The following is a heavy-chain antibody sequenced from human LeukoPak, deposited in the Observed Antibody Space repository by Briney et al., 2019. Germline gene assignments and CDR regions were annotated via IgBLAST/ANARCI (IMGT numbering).Heavy chain of an antibody. CDR3: ARVDSGRFYFDY. V-gene: IGHV3-66*01. J-gene: IGHJ4*02. Sequence: GGSLRLSCAVSGFTVSSNYMSWARQAPGKGLEWVSIIYSGSRTDYADSVKGRFTISRDNSKDRLHLQMNSLRPEDTAVYYCARVDSGRFYFDYWGQGTLVTASA. D-gene: IGHD6-19*01. CDR2: IYSGSRT. CDR1: GFTVSSNY.